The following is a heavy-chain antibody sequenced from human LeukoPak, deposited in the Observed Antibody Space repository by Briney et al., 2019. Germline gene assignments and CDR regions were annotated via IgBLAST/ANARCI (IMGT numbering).Heavy chain of an antibody. J-gene: IGHJ4*02. Sequence: ASVKVSCKASGYTFTGYYMHWVRQAPGQGLEWMGWINPNSGGINYAQKFQGRVTMTRDTSISTAYMELSRLRSDDTAVYYCARDLVHYYDSSGYYYFDYWGQGTLVTVSS. CDR2: INPNSGGI. CDR3: ARDLVHYYDSSGYYYFDY. CDR1: GYTFTGYY. D-gene: IGHD3-22*01. V-gene: IGHV1-2*02.